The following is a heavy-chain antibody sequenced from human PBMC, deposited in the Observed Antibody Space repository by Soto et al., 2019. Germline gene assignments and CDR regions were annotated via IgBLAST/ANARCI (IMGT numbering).Heavy chain of an antibody. V-gene: IGHV4-59*01. CDR2: MYYNGNI. CDR1: GGSISNYY. J-gene: IGHJ5*02. CDR3: ASGGNWFDP. D-gene: IGHD3-16*01. Sequence: SETLSLTCNVSGGSISNYYWTWIRQSPEKGLEWIGYMYYNGNINYNPSLKSRVTISIDTSRNQFSLTLKSVTAADTAVYYCASGGNWFDPWGQGVLVTVSS.